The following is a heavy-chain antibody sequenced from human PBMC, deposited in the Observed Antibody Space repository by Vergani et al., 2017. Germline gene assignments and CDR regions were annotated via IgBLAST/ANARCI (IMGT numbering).Heavy chain of an antibody. V-gene: IGHV3-7*01. Sequence: EVQLVESGGGLVQPGGSLRLSCAASGFTFSSYWMSWVRQAPGKGLEWVANIKQDGSEKYYVDSVKGRFTISRDNAKNSLYLQMNSLRAEDTAVYYCAKDLERWLQLYYFDYWGQGTLVTVSS. CDR3: AKDLERWLQLYYFDY. J-gene: IGHJ4*02. D-gene: IGHD5-24*01. CDR2: IKQDGSEK. CDR1: GFTFSSYW.